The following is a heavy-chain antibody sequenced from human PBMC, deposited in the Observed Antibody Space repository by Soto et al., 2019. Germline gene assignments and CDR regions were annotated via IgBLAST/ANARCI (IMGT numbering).Heavy chain of an antibody. V-gene: IGHV3-7*01. J-gene: IGHJ4*02. CDR2: IKQDGSKT. D-gene: IGHD3-22*01. Sequence: GGSLRLSCAASGFTFSGHWMSWVRQAPGKGLEWVAHIKQDGSKTYYVGSVKGRFTISRDNAKNTLYLQMNSLRAEDTAVYYCATKRAYYYDSSGSHPGYWGQGTLVTVSS. CDR1: GFTFSGHW. CDR3: ATKRAYYYDSSGSHPGY.